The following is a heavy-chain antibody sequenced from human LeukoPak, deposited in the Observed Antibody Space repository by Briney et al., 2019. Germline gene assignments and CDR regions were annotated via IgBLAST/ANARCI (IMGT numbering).Heavy chain of an antibody. D-gene: IGHD1-14*01. Sequence: GGSLRLSCAASGFTFSSYVMHWVRQAPGKGLEWVAVISYDGSNTNYGDSAKGQFTISRDNLKNTLYLQMNSLRAEDTALYYCARGPSITTVSYFQYWGQGTLVTVSS. CDR1: GFTFSSYV. CDR2: ISYDGSNT. V-gene: IGHV3-30*01. CDR3: ARGPSITTVSYFQY. J-gene: IGHJ4*02.